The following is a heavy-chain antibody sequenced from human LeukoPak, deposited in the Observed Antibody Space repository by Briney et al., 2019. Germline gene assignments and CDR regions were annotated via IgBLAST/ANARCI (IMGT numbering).Heavy chain of an antibody. D-gene: IGHD3-22*01. V-gene: IGHV4-4*07. J-gene: IGHJ6*03. CDR1: GGPIFRYY. CDR3: ARLKFYDSTGYSPGHYMDV. CDR2: LYPGVGT. Sequence: PSETLSLTCTVSGGPIFRYYWSWIRQTAGKGLEWIGRLYPGVGTDYNPSLKSRVTMSVDTSKKQFALKLSAVTAADTAVYYCARLKFYDSTGYSPGHYMDVWGKGTTVTVSS.